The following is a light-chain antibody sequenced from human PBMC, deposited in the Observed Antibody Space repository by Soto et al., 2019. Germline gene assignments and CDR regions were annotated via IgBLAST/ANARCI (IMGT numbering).Light chain of an antibody. J-gene: IGKJ1*01. Sequence: EIVLTQSPGTLSLSPGERATLSCRASQSIGNNYLAWYQQKPGQAPRLLIYGASSRATGIPDRFSGSGSGTVFTLTISRLEPEGSAIYYCQQYGSWTFGQGTKVEIK. CDR1: QSIGNNY. CDR3: QQYGSWT. V-gene: IGKV3-20*01. CDR2: GAS.